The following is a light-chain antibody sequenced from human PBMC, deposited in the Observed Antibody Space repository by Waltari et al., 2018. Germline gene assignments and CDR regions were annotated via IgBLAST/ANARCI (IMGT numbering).Light chain of an antibody. Sequence: SSRASQSVSGSYLAWYQQKPGQAPRLLIYGASSRATGIPDRFSGSGSGTDFTLTISRLEPEDFAVYYCQQYGSSPPYTFGQGTKLEIK. V-gene: IGKV3-20*01. CDR2: GAS. J-gene: IGKJ2*01. CDR1: QSVSGSY. CDR3: QQYGSSPPYT.